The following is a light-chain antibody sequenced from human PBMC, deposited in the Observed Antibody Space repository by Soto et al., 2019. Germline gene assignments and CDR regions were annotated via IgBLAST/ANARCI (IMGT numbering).Light chain of an antibody. Sequence: DTQMTQSPSSLSASVGDRVTITCQASQDIRIYLDWYQQKPGKAPKLLIYDASKLETGVPSRFSGSGSGTDFIFTISSLQSEDFAIYYCQQYSDWPTTFGQGTKVEIK. CDR3: QQYSDWPTT. CDR2: DAS. J-gene: IGKJ1*01. V-gene: IGKV1-33*01. CDR1: QDIRIY.